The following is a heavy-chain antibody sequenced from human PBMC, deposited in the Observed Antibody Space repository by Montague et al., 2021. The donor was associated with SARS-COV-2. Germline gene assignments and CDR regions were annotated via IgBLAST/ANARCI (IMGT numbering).Heavy chain of an antibody. CDR1: GITFSSYA. CDR3: AREGLSGSYYGFLDY. V-gene: IGHV3-30-3*01. D-gene: IGHD3-10*01. J-gene: IGHJ4*02. CDR2: ISYDGSSK. Sequence: SMRLSCSASGITFSSYAMHWVRQAPSKGLEWVAVISYDGSSKYYXDPVKGRFTISRDNSKNTLYLQMNSLRAEDTAVYYCAREGLSGSYYGFLDYWGQGTLVTVSS.